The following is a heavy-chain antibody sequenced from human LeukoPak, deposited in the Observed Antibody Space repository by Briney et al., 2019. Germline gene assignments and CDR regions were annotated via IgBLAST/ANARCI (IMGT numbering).Heavy chain of an antibody. J-gene: IGHJ6*02. Sequence: SETLSLTCVVSGYSISSGYQWAWIRQSPGKGLEWIGSIYHSGSAHYNPSLKSRVTISVETSKNQFSLNLYSVTAADTAVYYCARDRTVVGTYYYYGMDVWGQGTTVTVSS. V-gene: IGHV4-38-2*02. CDR2: IYHSGSA. CDR1: GYSISSGYQ. D-gene: IGHD4-23*01. CDR3: ARDRTVVGTYYYYGMDV.